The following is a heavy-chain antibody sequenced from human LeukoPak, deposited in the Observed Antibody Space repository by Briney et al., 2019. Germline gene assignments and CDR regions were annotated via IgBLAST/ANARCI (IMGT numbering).Heavy chain of an antibody. CDR1: GFTFSSYG. V-gene: IGHV3-30*02. Sequence: PGGSLRLSCAASGFTFSSYGMHWVRQAPGKGLEWVAFIRYDGSNKYYADSVKGRFTISRDNSKNTLYLQMNSLRAEDTAVYYCASISSSWYYFDYWGQGTLVTVSS. CDR3: ASISSSWYYFDY. CDR2: IRYDGSNK. D-gene: IGHD6-13*01. J-gene: IGHJ4*02.